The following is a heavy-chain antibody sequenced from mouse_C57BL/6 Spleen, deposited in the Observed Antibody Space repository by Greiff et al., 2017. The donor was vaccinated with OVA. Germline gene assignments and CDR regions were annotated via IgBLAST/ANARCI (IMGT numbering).Heavy chain of an antibody. Sequence: VKLVESDAELVKPGASVKISCKVSGYTFTDHSIHWMKQRPEQGLEWIGYIYPRDGSTKYNEKFKGKATLTADKSSSTAYMQLNSLTSEDSAVYFCARDYGSSYRYFDVWGTGTTVTVSS. CDR3: ARDYGSSYRYFDV. J-gene: IGHJ1*03. CDR2: IYPRDGST. CDR1: GYTFTDHS. V-gene: IGHV1-78*01. D-gene: IGHD1-1*01.